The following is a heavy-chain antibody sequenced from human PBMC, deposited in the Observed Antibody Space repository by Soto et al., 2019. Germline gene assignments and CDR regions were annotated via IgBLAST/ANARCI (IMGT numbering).Heavy chain of an antibody. Sequence: PGGSLRLSCESSGFTFNIYAMHCVRHSPGKGLEWVAVVSYDGSNKYYADSVKGRFTISRNNSKNTLYLQIKSLRTEDTAVFHCARDGGPKLGPLGYYGLDGWGQGTTATVSS. V-gene: IGHV3-30-3*01. CDR2: VSYDGSNK. CDR3: ARDGGPKLGPLGYYGLDG. CDR1: GFTFNIYA. D-gene: IGHD6-13*01. J-gene: IGHJ6*02.